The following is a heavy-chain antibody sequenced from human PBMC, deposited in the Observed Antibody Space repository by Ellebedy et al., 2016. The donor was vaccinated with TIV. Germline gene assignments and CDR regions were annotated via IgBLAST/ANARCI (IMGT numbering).Heavy chain of an antibody. J-gene: IGHJ4*02. CDR3: ASGLNRIAVAGIDY. D-gene: IGHD6-19*01. CDR1: GFTFSSYR. Sequence: GESLKISCAASGFTFSSYRMNWVRQAPGKGLEWVSYISSSSSTIYYADSVKGRFTISRDNAKNSLYLQMNSLRDEDTAVYYCASGLNRIAVAGIDYWGQGTLVTVSS. CDR2: ISSSSSTI. V-gene: IGHV3-48*02.